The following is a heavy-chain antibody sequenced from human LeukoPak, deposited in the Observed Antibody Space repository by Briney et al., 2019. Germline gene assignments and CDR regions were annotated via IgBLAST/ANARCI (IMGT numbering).Heavy chain of an antibody. D-gene: IGHD1-1*01. V-gene: IGHV1-69*13. J-gene: IGHJ6*03. CDR2: IIPIFGTA. Sequence: SVKVSCKAFGGTFSSYAISWVRQAPGQGLEWMGGIIPIFGTANYAQKFQGRVTITADESTSTAYMELSSLRSEDTAVYYCARDLDPGYSGTSGNYMDVWGKGTTVTVSS. CDR1: GGTFSSYA. CDR3: ARDLDPGYSGTSGNYMDV.